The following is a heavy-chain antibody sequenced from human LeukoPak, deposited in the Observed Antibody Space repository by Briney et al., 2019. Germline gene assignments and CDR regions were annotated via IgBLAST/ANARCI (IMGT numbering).Heavy chain of an antibody. CDR1: GGSIISTNW. D-gene: IGHD3-10*01. J-gene: IGHJ4*02. Sequence: SGTLSLTCAVSGGSIISTNWWSWVRQPPGKGLEWIGEINHSGSTNYNPSLKSRVTISVDTSKNQFSLKLSSVTAADTAVYYCARMGYYYGSGSYYNRLRPTALFDYWGQGTLVTVSS. V-gene: IGHV4-4*02. CDR2: INHSGST. CDR3: ARMGYYYGSGSYYNRLRPTALFDY.